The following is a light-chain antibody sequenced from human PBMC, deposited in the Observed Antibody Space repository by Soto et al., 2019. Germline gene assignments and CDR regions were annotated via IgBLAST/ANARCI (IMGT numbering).Light chain of an antibody. CDR1: ESVDIN. CDR2: GAS. V-gene: IGKV3-15*01. CDR3: QQYKNWPRT. J-gene: IGKJ1*01. Sequence: IVLTQSPATLSLSPGERVTLSCRASESVDINLAWYQQKPGQAPRLLIYGASTRATDMPGTFSGRGSGTEFTLTISSLQSEDFAVYYCQQYKNWPRTFGQGTKVDIK.